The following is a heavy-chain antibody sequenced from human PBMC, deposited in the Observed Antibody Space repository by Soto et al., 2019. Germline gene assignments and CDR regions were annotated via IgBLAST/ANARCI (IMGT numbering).Heavy chain of an antibody. CDR3: ACSNSRAYYYYYYYMDV. J-gene: IGHJ6*03. Sequence: ASVKVSCKASGYTFTSYYIHWVRQAPGQGLEWMGIINPNGGSTYYADSVKGRFTISRDNSKNTLYLQMNSLRAEDTAVYYCACSNSRAYYYYYYYMDVWGKGTTVTVSS. CDR1: GYTFTSYY. V-gene: IGHV1-46*04. CDR2: INPNGGST. D-gene: IGHD4-4*01.